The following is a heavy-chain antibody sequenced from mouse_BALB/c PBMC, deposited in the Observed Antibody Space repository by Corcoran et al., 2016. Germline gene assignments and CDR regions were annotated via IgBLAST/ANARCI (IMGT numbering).Heavy chain of an antibody. CDR1: GYTFTNYG. CDR2: INTYTGEP. Sequence: QIQLVQSGPELKKPGETVQISCKASGYTFTNYGMNWVKPAPGKGLKWMGWINTYTGEPTYADDFKGRFAFSLETSASTAYLQINNLKNEDTATYFCARDGYSSWFAYWGQGTLVTVSA. V-gene: IGHV9-3-1*01. CDR3: ARDGYSSWFAY. D-gene: IGHD2-3*01. J-gene: IGHJ3*01.